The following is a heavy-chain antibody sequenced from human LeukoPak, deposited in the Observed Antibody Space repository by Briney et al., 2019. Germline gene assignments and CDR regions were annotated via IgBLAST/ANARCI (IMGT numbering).Heavy chain of an antibody. J-gene: IGHJ4*02. Sequence: PGGSLRLSCAASGFTFSSYGVHWVRQAPGKGLEWVAFIRYDGSNKYYADSVKGRFTISRDNSKNTLYLQMNSLRAEDTAVYYCAKDINLGPMGSRFDYWGQGTLVTVSS. CDR3: AKDINLGPMGSRFDY. CDR2: IRYDGSNK. V-gene: IGHV3-30*02. D-gene: IGHD7-27*01. CDR1: GFTFSSYG.